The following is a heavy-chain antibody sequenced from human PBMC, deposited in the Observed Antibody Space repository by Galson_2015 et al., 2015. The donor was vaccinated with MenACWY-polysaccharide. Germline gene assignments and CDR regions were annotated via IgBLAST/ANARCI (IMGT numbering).Heavy chain of an antibody. Sequence: SLRLSCAASGFTFSGSAMHWVRQASGKGLEWVGRIRSKANSYATAYAASVKGRFTISRDDSKNTAYLQMNSLKTEDTAVYYCTRHPAYSSGDYWGQGTLVTVSS. J-gene: IGHJ4*02. D-gene: IGHD6-25*01. CDR3: TRHPAYSSGDY. V-gene: IGHV3-73*01. CDR2: IRSKANSYAT. CDR1: GFTFSGSA.